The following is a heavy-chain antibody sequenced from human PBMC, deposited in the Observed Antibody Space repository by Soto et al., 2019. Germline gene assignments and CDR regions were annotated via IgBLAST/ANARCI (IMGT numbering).Heavy chain of an antibody. V-gene: IGHV3-23*01. D-gene: IGHD2-2*01. CDR1: GFTFSSYA. Sequence: GGSLRLSCAASGFTFSSYAMSWVRQAPGKGLEWVSAISGSGGSTYYADSVKGRFTISRDNSKNTLYLQMNSLRAEDTAVYYCARYSLGPQIYCSSTSCKDVWGKGTTVTVSS. J-gene: IGHJ6*04. CDR2: ISGSGGST. CDR3: ARYSLGPQIYCSSTSCKDV.